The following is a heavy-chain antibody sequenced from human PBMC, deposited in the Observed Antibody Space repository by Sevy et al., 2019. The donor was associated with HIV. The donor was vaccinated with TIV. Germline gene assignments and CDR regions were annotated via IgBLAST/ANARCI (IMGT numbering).Heavy chain of an antibody. CDR2: ISSSSSTI. D-gene: IGHD3-3*01. V-gene: IGHV3-48*02. J-gene: IGHJ3*02. Sequence: GGSLRLSCAASGFTFSSYSMNWVRQAPGKGLEWVSYISSSSSTIYYADSVKGRFTISRDNAKNSLYLQMNSLRDEDTAVYYCARGPGFGVVIGAFDIWGQGTMVTVSS. CDR3: ARGPGFGVVIGAFDI. CDR1: GFTFSSYS.